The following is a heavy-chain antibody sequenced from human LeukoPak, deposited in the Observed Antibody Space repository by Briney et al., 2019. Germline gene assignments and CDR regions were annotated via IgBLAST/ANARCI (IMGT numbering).Heavy chain of an antibody. J-gene: IGHJ4*02. D-gene: IGHD2-15*01. V-gene: IGHV4-34*01. Sequence: SETLSLTCAIYGGSFSGYYWSWIRLPPGKGLEWIGEINHSGSTNYNPSLKSRVTISVDTSKNQFSLKLSSVTAADTAVYYCARGQEDIVVVVAAHNSYYFDYWGQGTLVTVSS. CDR3: ARGQEDIVVVVAAHNSYYFDY. CDR1: GGSFSGYY. CDR2: INHSGST.